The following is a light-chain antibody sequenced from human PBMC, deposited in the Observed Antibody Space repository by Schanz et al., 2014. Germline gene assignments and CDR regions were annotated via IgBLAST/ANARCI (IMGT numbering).Light chain of an antibody. CDR2: SNN. V-gene: IGLV1-44*01. J-gene: IGLJ3*02. CDR1: SPNIGINA. Sequence: QSVLTQPPSASGTPGQRVTISCSGGSPNIGINAVNWYQHFPGTAPKLLMYSNNQWPSGVSDRFSGSKSGASASLAITGLQADDEADYYCATWDVSLNGPVFGGGTKLTVL. CDR3: ATWDVSLNGPV.